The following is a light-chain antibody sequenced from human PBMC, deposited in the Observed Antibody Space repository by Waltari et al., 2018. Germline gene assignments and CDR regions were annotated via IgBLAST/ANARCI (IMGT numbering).Light chain of an antibody. Sequence: QHAPGTAPQVLIYRNKPRPSRVPDRVSGSKSGTSASLAISGLRSEDEADYYCAAWDDSLRAVVFGGGTKLCVL. CDR2: RNK. J-gene: IGLJ2*01. CDR3: AAWDDSLRAVV. V-gene: IGLV1-47*02.